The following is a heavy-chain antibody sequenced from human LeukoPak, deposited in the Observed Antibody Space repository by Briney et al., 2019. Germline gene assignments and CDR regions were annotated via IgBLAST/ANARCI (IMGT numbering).Heavy chain of an antibody. J-gene: IGHJ3*02. CDR1: GYTFTCYY. CDR3: ARSGGYKNAFDI. CDR2: INPNSGGT. Sequence: ASVKVSCKASGYTFTCYYMHWVRQAPGQGREWMGWINPNSGGTNYAQKFQGRVTMTRDTSISTAYMELSRLRSDDTAVYYCARSGGYKNAFDIWGQGTMVTVSS. V-gene: IGHV1-2*02. D-gene: IGHD5-24*01.